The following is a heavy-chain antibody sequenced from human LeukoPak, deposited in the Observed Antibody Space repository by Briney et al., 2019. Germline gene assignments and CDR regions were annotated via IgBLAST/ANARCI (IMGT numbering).Heavy chain of an antibody. D-gene: IGHD4-11*01. CDR2: IYYSGST. V-gene: IGHV4-59*01. CDR3: ARASPAVTTYAFDI. J-gene: IGHJ3*02. CDR1: GVSISSYY. Sequence: SETLSLTCTVSGVSISSYYWSWIRQPPGKGLEWIGYIYYSGSTNYNPSLKSRVTISVDTSKNQFSLKLSSVTAADTAVYYCARASPAVTTYAFDIWGQGTMVTVSS.